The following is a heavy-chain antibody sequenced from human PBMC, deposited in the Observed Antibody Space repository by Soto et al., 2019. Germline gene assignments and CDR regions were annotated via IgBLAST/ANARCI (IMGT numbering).Heavy chain of an antibody. CDR2: IDPSDSQT. D-gene: IGHD3-22*01. CDR3: ARKIYDSDTGPNFQYYFDS. CDR1: GCMCSGYG. Sequence: PLKVWYTGSGCMCSGYGGSWVRQKPVQVLEWMGRIDPSDSQTYYSPSFRGHVNISATKSITTVFLQWSSLRASDTAMYYCARKIYDSDTGPNFQYYFDSWGQGTTVPVSS. J-gene: IGHJ4*02. V-gene: IGHV5-10-1*01.